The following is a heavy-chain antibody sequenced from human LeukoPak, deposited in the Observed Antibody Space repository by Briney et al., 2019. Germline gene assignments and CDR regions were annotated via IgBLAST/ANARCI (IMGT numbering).Heavy chain of an antibody. CDR1: GFTFSSHG. V-gene: IGHV3-30*02. J-gene: IGHJ4*02. D-gene: IGHD3/OR15-3a*01. CDR2: LRSDGSSN. Sequence: GGSVTLSCAASGFTFSSHGMQWVRQAPGKGRKGVTFLRSDGSSNYYGDSVKGRFSLSRDNFKNTLSLQMNSLRAEDTGVYYCVRDRDWGFAYWGQGTLVTVSS. CDR3: VRDRDWGFAY.